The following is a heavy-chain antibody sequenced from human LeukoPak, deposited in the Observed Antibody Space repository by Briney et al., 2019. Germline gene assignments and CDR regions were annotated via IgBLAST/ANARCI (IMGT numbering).Heavy chain of an antibody. J-gene: IGHJ4*02. V-gene: IGHV1-69*04. Sequence: SVKASTKTSGGTFSSYAISWVRQAPGQGLEWMGRIIPILGITNYAHKLQGRVTITADKSTSTAYMKLSTLSSADTAVYYCARDGSMVGYDSSGYPDYWGQGTLVTVSS. D-gene: IGHD3-22*01. CDR2: IIPILGIT. CDR1: GGTFSSYA. CDR3: ARDGSMVGYDSSGYPDY.